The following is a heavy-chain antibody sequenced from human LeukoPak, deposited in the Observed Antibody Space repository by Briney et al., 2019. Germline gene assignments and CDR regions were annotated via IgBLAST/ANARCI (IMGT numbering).Heavy chain of an antibody. J-gene: IGHJ5*02. V-gene: IGHV4-34*01. D-gene: IGHD6-25*01. CDR1: GGSFSGYY. CDR2: ITHSGST. Sequence: PSETLSLTCSVYGGSFSGYYWTWIRQSPGKGLEWLGEITHSGSTNYNPSLKSRVTISLDTSKNQSSMGLSSVTAADTAVYYCARGGGAAAATWGQGALVTVSS. CDR3: ARGGGAAAAT.